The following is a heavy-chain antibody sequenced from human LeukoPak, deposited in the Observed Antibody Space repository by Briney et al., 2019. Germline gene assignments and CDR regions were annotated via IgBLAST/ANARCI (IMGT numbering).Heavy chain of an antibody. J-gene: IGHJ4*02. V-gene: IGHV3-30*04. CDR3: AREVHYYDSFMGYFDY. Sequence: PGGSLRLSCAASGFTFSSYAMHWVRQAPGKGLEWVAVISYDGSKKYYADSVKGRFTISRDNSKNTLYLQMNSLRAEDTAVYYCAREVHYYDSFMGYFDYWGQGTLVTVSS. CDR2: ISYDGSKK. D-gene: IGHD3-22*01. CDR1: GFTFSSYA.